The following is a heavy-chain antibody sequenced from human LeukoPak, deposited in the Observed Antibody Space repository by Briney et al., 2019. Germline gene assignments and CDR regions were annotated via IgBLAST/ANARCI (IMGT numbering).Heavy chain of an antibody. CDR2: IYPSGAT. Sequence: PSETLSPPRTVSSASLSSSYWGWIRPSAGKGPEWIGRIYPSGATNYNPSLRSRVTISVDKSKNQFSLNLTSVTAADTAIYYCARDSPRDNIVYYYYMDVWGKGTTVTVSS. CDR1: SASLSSSY. J-gene: IGHJ6*03. D-gene: IGHD3-16*02. CDR3: ARDSPRDNIVYYYYMDV. V-gene: IGHV4-4*07.